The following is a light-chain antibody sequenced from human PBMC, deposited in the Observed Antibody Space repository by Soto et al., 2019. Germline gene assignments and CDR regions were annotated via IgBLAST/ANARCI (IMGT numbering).Light chain of an antibody. J-gene: IGLJ2*01. V-gene: IGLV2-8*01. CDR2: EVS. CDR3: SSYAGSNNYVV. Sequence: QSVVTQPPSASGSPGQSVTISCTGTSSDVGGYDRVSWYQQHPGKVPKLMIYEVSKRPSGVPDRFSASKSGNTASLTVSGLHTEDEADYYCSSYAGSNNYVVFGGGTKLTVL. CDR1: SSDVGGYDR.